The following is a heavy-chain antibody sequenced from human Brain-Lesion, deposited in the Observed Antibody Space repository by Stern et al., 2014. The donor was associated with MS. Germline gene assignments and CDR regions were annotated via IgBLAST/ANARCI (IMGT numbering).Heavy chain of an antibody. CDR1: GGSISSGGYY. D-gene: IGHD2-2*01. V-gene: IGHV4-61*02. CDR3: ARGRVVPGFQYYATDV. Sequence: QVQLVESGPGLVKPSQTLSLSCTVSGGSISSGGYYWSWIRQPAGKGLEWIGRIFNSGSTSYNPSLKRRVTISIAPSKNQSSLRLNSRTAADTAVYYCARGRVVPGFQYYATDVWGQGTTVIVSS. J-gene: IGHJ6*02. CDR2: IFNSGST.